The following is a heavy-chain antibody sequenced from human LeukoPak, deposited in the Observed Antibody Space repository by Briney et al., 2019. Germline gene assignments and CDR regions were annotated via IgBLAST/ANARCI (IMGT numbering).Heavy chain of an antibody. V-gene: IGHV3-21*01. Sequence: GGSLRLSCAASGFTFSSYSMNWVRQARGKGLEWVSSISSSSSYIYYAASVKGRFTISRDNAKNSLYLQMNSLRAEDTAVYYCARDSATDGVDYWGQGTLVTVSS. D-gene: IGHD6-25*01. J-gene: IGHJ4*02. CDR3: ARDSATDGVDY. CDR2: ISSSSSYI. CDR1: GFTFSSYS.